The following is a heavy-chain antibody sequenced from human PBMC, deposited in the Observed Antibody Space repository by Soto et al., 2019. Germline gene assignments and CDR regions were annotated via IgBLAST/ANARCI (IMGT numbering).Heavy chain of an antibody. Sequence: ASVKVSCKASGYTFTSYYMHWVRQAPGQGLEWMGIINPSGGSTSYAQKFKGRVTMSRDTSTSSVYMQMSSLRSEDTAVYYCARVVDRDYYGSGSYYGYYGMDVWGQGTTVTVSS. CDR3: ARVVDRDYYGSGSYYGYYGMDV. D-gene: IGHD3-10*01. V-gene: IGHV1-46*01. J-gene: IGHJ6*02. CDR2: INPSGGST. CDR1: GYTFTSYY.